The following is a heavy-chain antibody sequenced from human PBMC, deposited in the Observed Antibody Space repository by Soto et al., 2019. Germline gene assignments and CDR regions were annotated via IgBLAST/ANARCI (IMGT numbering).Heavy chain of an antibody. CDR2: ISAYNGNT. Sequence: ASVKVSCKASGYTFTSYGISWVRQAPGQGLEWMGWISAYNGNTNYAQKLQGRVTMTTDTSTSTAYMELRSLRSDDTAVYYCARVGYDVWSGYISDYFDYWGQGTRVTGSS. D-gene: IGHD3-3*01. CDR1: GYTFTSYG. J-gene: IGHJ4*02. V-gene: IGHV1-18*04. CDR3: ARVGYDVWSGYISDYFDY.